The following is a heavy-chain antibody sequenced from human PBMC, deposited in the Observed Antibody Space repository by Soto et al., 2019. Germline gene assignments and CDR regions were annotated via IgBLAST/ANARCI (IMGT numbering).Heavy chain of an antibody. CDR2: IIPVFGTA. CDR3: ARGDATKIVVTTYYAMDV. CDR1: GCSLSNYG. Sequence: SVKVSCKASGCSLSNYGISWVRQAPGQGLEWMGGIIPVFGTANYAQKFQGRVTITADESTSIVYMDVTSLRSEDTAVYYCARGDATKIVVTTYYAMDVWGQGTTVTVSS. D-gene: IGHD3-9*01. V-gene: IGHV1-69*13. J-gene: IGHJ6*02.